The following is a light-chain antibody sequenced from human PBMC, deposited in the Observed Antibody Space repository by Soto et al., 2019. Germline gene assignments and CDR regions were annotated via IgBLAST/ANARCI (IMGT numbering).Light chain of an antibody. Sequence: DIQMTQSPPSLSASVGDRVTITCQASQDISNYLNWYQQKPGKAPKLLIYDASNLETGVPSRFSGSGSGTEFTLTISSLQPDDFATYHCQQYNTYSLTFGGGTKVDIK. V-gene: IGKV1-33*01. J-gene: IGKJ4*01. CDR2: DAS. CDR3: QQYNTYSLT. CDR1: QDISNY.